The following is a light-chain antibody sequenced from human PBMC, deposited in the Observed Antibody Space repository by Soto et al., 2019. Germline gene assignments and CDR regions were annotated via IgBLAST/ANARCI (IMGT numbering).Light chain of an antibody. CDR3: QQYGRSPWT. CDR2: GAS. J-gene: IGKJ1*01. CDR1: QSISNFY. V-gene: IGKV3-20*01. Sequence: EMVLTQSPVTLSLSPGEGATLSCRATQSISNFYVAWYQQKPGQAPRLLIHGASSRATGIPDRFSGSGSGTDFTLTISRLEPEDFAVYYCQQYGRSPWTFGQGTKVDIK.